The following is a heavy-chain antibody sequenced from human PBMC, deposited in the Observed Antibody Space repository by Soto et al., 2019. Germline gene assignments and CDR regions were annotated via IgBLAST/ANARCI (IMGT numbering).Heavy chain of an antibody. D-gene: IGHD2-2*01. V-gene: IGHV3-48*01. CDR2: ISSSSNTI. CDR3: ARVGAPANTEASDY. Sequence: EVQLVESGGGVVQPAGSLRLSCAASGFSLRSYKMNWVRQAPGKGLEWVAYISSSSNTIHYADSVKGRFTISTDNVKNSLYLQMNSLRVEDTAVYYCARVGAPANTEASDYWGQGTLVTVSS. J-gene: IGHJ4*02. CDR1: GFSLRSYK.